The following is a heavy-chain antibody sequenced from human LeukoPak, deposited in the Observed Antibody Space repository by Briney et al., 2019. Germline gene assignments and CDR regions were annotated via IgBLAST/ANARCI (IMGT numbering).Heavy chain of an antibody. CDR3: VRAPGGYSYGALYYFDC. V-gene: IGHV4-59*11. CDR2: ISYSGTT. J-gene: IGHJ4*02. D-gene: IGHD5-18*01. Sequence: SETLSLTCTVSGGSISSHYWGWIRQPPEKGLEWIGYISYSGTTNYNTSLKSRVTISVDTPKNQFSLTLSSVTAADTAVYYCVRAPGGYSYGALYYFDCWGQGTLVTVSS. CDR1: GGSISSHY.